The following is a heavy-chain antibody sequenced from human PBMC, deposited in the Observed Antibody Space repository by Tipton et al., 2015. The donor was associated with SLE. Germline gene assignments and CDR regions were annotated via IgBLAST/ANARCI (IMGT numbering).Heavy chain of an antibody. J-gene: IGHJ4*02. V-gene: IGHV4-31*03. CDR2: IYYSGST. D-gene: IGHD3-9*01. CDR3: ARGRYYDILTGYSPFDY. CDR1: GGSISSGGYY. Sequence: TLSLTCTVSGGSISSGGYYWSWIRQHPGKGLEWIGYIYYSGSTYYNPSLKSRVTISVDTSKNQFSLKLSSVTAADTAVYYCARGRYYDILTGYSPFDYWGQGTLVTVSS.